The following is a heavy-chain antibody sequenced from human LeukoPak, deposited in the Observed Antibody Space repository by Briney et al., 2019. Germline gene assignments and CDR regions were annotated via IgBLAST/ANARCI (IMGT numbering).Heavy chain of an antibody. CDR2: ISNDGSRK. CDR1: GFTFRRHG. V-gene: IGHV3-30*03. CDR3: ARDRAWNYFDY. D-gene: IGHD3-3*01. Sequence: PGGSLRLSCAPSGFTFRRHGMHWVRESPGKGLEWVAIISNDGSRKYYAHSVEGRFTISRDNSKNTLYLQMDSLRAEDTAVYYCARDRAWNYFDYWGQGTLVTVSS. J-gene: IGHJ4*02.